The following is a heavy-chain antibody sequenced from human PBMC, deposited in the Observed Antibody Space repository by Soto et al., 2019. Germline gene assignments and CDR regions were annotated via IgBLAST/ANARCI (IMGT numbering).Heavy chain of an antibody. Sequence: ASETLSLTCTVSGGSVSSGSYYWSWIRQPPGKGLEWIGYIYYSGSTNYNPSLKSRVTISVDTSKNQFSLKLSSVTAADTAVYYCARVVPAAMYDFWSGYSYGMDVWGQGTTVTVSS. CDR3: ARVVPAAMYDFWSGYSYGMDV. CDR2: IYYSGST. D-gene: IGHD3-3*01. CDR1: GGSVSSGSYY. V-gene: IGHV4-61*01. J-gene: IGHJ6*02.